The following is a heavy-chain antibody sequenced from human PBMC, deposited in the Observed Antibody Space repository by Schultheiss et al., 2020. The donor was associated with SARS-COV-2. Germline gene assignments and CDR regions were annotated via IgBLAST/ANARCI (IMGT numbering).Heavy chain of an antibody. Sequence: SETLSLTCAVYGGSFSGYYWSWIRQPPGKGLEWIGEINHSGSTNYNPSLKSRVTMSVDTSKNQFSLKLSSVTAADTAVYYCARYGYSYGSDYWGQGTLVTVSS. CDR3: ARYGYSYGSDY. D-gene: IGHD5-18*01. V-gene: IGHV4-34*10. CDR1: GGSFSGYY. CDR2: INHSGST. J-gene: IGHJ4*02.